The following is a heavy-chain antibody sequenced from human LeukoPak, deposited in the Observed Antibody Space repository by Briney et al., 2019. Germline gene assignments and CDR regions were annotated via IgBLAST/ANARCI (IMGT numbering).Heavy chain of an antibody. CDR3: ARHSQWELERNWFDP. V-gene: IGHV4-39*01. J-gene: IGHJ5*02. Sequence: SETLSLTCSVSGGSISSSSNYWGWIRQPPGEGLEWIGSIYYSGSTYYNPSLKSRVTISVDTSKNQFSLKLSSVTAADTAVYYCARHSQWELERNWFDPWGQGTLVTVSS. CDR2: IYYSGST. D-gene: IGHD1-26*01. CDR1: GGSISSSSNY.